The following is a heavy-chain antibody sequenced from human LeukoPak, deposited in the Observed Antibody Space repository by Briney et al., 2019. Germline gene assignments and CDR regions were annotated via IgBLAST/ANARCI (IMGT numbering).Heavy chain of an antibody. J-gene: IGHJ3*02. CDR1: GFTFSSYS. V-gene: IGHV3-48*01. Sequence: GSLRLSCAASGFTFSSYSMNWVRQAPGKGLEWVSYISSSSSTIYYADSVKGRFTISRDNAKNSLYLQMNSLRAEDTAVYYCARGGQWDSPGDAFDIWGQGTMVTVSS. CDR2: ISSSSSTI. CDR3: ARGGQWDSPGDAFDI. D-gene: IGHD1-26*01.